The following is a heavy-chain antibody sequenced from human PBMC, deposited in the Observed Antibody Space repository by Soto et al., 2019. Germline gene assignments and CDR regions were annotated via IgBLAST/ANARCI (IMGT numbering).Heavy chain of an antibody. Sequence: QVQLVESGGGVVQPGRSLRLSCAASGFTFRSYGMHWVRQAPGKGLEWVAVISYDGSDKNYADSVKGRFTISRDNSRNTLWLQMVSLRPEDSAVYYCAKERVNPNWTFDYWGRGTLVSVSS. V-gene: IGHV3-30*18. D-gene: IGHD1-20*01. CDR1: GFTFRSYG. J-gene: IGHJ4*02. CDR2: ISYDGSDK. CDR3: AKERVNPNWTFDY.